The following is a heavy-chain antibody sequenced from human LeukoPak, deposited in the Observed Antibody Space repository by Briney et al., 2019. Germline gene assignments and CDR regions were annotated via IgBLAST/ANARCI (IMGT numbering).Heavy chain of an antibody. Sequence: GASVKVSCKASGYTFTTYTIHWVRQAPGQRLEWMGWINAGNGNTKYSQHFQGRVTITRDTSASTAYMELSSLRSEDTAVYYCARGHTLWFDPWGQGTLVTVSS. V-gene: IGHV1-3*01. CDR1: GYTFTTYT. CDR3: ARGHTLWFDP. J-gene: IGHJ5*02. CDR2: INAGNGNT.